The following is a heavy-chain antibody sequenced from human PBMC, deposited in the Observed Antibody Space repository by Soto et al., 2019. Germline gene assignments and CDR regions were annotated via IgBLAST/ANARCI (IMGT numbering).Heavy chain of an antibody. Sequence: QVQLVQSGAEVKKPGASVKVSCKASGYTFTGYYMHWVRQAPGQVLEWMGWINPNSGGTNYAQKFQGSVTMTRDTSISTAYMELSRLRSDDTAVYYCARESTVTTGGYYYYGMDVWGQGTTVTVSS. CDR2: INPNSGGT. D-gene: IGHD4-4*01. V-gene: IGHV1-2*02. CDR3: ARESTVTTGGYYYYGMDV. CDR1: GYTFTGYY. J-gene: IGHJ6*02.